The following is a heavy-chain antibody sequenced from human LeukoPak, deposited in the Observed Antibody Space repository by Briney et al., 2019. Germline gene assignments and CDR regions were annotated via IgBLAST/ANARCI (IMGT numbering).Heavy chain of an antibody. V-gene: IGHV4-59*01. CDR2: IYYSGGT. CDR1: GDSISSYY. D-gene: IGHD3-16*01. Sequence: SETLSLTCIVSGDSISSYYWSWIRQPPGKGLEWIGYIYYSGGTNYNPSLKSRVTISVDASKNHFSLKLSSVTAADTAVYYCARGRSLGIIDYWGQGALVTVSS. J-gene: IGHJ4*02. CDR3: ARGRSLGIIDY.